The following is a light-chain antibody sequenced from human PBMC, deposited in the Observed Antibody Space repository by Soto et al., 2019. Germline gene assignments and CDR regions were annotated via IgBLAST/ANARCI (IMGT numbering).Light chain of an antibody. Sequence: DIQMTQSPSSLSASVGDRVTITCRASQGVSDYLAWYQQKPGKVPKLLIYAASTLQSGVPSRFSGSGSGTYFTLTISSPQPEDVATYYCQRYNNAPFTFGPGTKVDIK. CDR2: AAS. J-gene: IGKJ3*01. V-gene: IGKV1-27*01. CDR1: QGVSDY. CDR3: QRYNNAPFT.